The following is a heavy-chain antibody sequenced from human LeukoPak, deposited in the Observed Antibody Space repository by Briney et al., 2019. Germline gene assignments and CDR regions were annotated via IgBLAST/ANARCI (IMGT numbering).Heavy chain of an antibody. CDR2: IYHSGST. Sequence: SETLSLTCTVSSYSISSGYYWGWIRQPPGKGLEWIGNIYHSGSTYYNPSLKSRVTISVDTSKNHFSLKLSSVTAADTAVYYCAKVAGAVGSSWAGAYYYYYMDVWGKGTTVTVSS. CDR3: AKVAGAVGSSWAGAYYYYYMDV. V-gene: IGHV4-38-2*02. D-gene: IGHD6-13*01. CDR1: SYSISSGYY. J-gene: IGHJ6*03.